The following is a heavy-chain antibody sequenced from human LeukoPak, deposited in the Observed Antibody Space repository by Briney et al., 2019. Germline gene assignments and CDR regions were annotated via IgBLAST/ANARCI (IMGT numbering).Heavy chain of an antibody. D-gene: IGHD2-2*01. CDR1: GFTFIDYY. Sequence: GGSLRLSCAASGFTFIDYYMTWVRQAPGKGLEWVSHISSSGGTIYYADSVKGRVTISRDNAKNSVYLQINNLRAEDTAVYYCVRGEEAYCATTICRKFDFWGQGTQVTVSS. V-gene: IGHV3-11*01. CDR2: ISSSGGTI. CDR3: VRGEEAYCATTICRKFDF. J-gene: IGHJ4*02.